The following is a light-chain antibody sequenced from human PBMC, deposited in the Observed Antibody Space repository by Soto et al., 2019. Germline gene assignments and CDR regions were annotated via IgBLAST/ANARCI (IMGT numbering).Light chain of an antibody. CDR2: DSS. CDR1: QSVDKL. V-gene: IGKV3-11*01. Sequence: EVELTQSPATSSLSPGETATLSCRASQSVDKLLAWYQQRPGQPPRLLIFDSSNRATGVPVRFSGIGSGTVFTLTIGSLKPEDSAVYYGQQRKHWPPITFCQGTRLEIK. CDR3: QQRKHWPPIT. J-gene: IGKJ5*01.